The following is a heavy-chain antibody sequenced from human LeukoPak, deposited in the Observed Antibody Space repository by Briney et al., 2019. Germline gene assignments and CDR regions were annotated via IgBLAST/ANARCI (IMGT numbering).Heavy chain of an antibody. CDR2: ISSGSEII. D-gene: IGHD1-1*01. J-gene: IGHJ4*02. CDR3: ARNPAGIGDY. V-gene: IGHV3-48*02. Sequence: GGSLRLSCVASVLTFSAYNMNGVCQAPGKGLEWVSFISSGSEIIYYADSVKGRFTVSRDNDKKSLYLQMNSLRDVDTAVYYCARNPAGIGDYLGQGTLVTVSS. CDR1: VLTFSAYN.